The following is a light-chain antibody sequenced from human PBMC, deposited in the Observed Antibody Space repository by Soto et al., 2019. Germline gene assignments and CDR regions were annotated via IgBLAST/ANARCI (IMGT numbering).Light chain of an antibody. J-gene: IGLJ2*01. CDR3: QSYDSGLSGVL. V-gene: IGLV1-40*01. CDR1: SSNIGAGYD. Sequence: QSVLTQPPSVSGAPGQRVTISCTGSSSNIGAGYDVHWYQQLPGAAPKVLIYSNSNRRSGVPDRFSGSKSGTSASLAITGLQAEDEADYYCQSYDSGLSGVLFGGGTQLTVL. CDR2: SNS.